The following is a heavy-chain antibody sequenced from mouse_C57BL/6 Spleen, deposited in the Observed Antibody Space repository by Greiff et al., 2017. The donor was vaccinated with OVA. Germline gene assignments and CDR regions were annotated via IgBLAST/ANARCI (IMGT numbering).Heavy chain of an antibody. Sequence: EVKLQESGGGLVKPGGSLKLSCAASGFTFSDYGMHWVRQAPEKGLEWVAYISSGSSTIYYADTVKGRFTISRDNAKNTLFLRMTSLRSEDTAMYYCARRDYYGSSHYYAMDYWGQGTSVTVSS. CDR3: ARRDYYGSSHYYAMDY. V-gene: IGHV5-17*01. J-gene: IGHJ4*01. D-gene: IGHD1-1*01. CDR2: ISSGSSTI. CDR1: GFTFSDYG.